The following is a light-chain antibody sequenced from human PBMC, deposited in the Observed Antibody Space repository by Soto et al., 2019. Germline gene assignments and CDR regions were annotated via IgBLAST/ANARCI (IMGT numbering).Light chain of an antibody. CDR3: SSYTSSSTSYV. J-gene: IGLJ1*01. CDR2: DVS. CDR1: SSDVGGYNY. V-gene: IGLV2-14*01. Sequence: QSVLTQPASVSGSPVQSITISCTGTSSDVGGYNYVSWYQQHPGKAPKLMIYDVSNRPSGVSNRFSGSKSGNTASLTISGLQAEDEADYYCSSYTSSSTSYVFGTVTKVTVL.